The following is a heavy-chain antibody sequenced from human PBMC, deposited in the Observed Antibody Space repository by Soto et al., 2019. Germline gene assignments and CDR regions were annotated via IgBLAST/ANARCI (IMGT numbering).Heavy chain of an antibody. D-gene: IGHD6-19*01. CDR3: AKDSGPSAVASHYYGMDV. Sequence: SETLSLTCTVSGGSISSYYWSWIRQPPGKGLEWIGYIYYSGSTNYNPSLKSRVTISVDTSKNQFSLKLSSVTAADTAVYYCAKDSGPSAVASHYYGMDVWGQGTTVTVSS. V-gene: IGHV4-59*01. CDR2: IYYSGST. J-gene: IGHJ6*02. CDR1: GGSISSYY.